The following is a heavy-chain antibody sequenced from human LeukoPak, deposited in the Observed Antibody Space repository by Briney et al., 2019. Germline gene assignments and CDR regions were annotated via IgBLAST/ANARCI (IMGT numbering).Heavy chain of an antibody. CDR3: ARHYDSSGYWYYFDY. D-gene: IGHD3-22*01. V-gene: IGHV4-59*08. Sequence: SETLSLTCTVSGGSIRGYYWSWIRQPPGKGLEWIGYIYYSGSTNYNPSLKSRVTISVDTSKNQFSLKLNSVTAAGTAVYYCARHYDSSGYWYYFDYWGQGTLVTVSS. J-gene: IGHJ4*02. CDR1: GGSIRGYY. CDR2: IYYSGST.